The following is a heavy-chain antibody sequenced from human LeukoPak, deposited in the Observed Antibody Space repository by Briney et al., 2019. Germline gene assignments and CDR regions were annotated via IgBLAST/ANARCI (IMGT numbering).Heavy chain of an antibody. Sequence: KTSETLSLTCTVSGGSISSADYYWTWIRRPPGKGLEWIGYIYYSGTTYYNPSPKSRVTISLDTSKNQFSLKLSSVTAADTAVYYCARDSSPFDYWGQGTLVTVSS. V-gene: IGHV4-30-4*08. D-gene: IGHD4-11*01. J-gene: IGHJ4*02. CDR2: IYYSGTT. CDR1: GGSISSADYY. CDR3: ARDSSPFDY.